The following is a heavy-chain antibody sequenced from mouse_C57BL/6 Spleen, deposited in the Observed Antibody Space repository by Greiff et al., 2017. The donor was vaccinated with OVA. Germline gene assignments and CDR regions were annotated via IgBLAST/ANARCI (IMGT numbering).Heavy chain of an antibody. V-gene: IGHV1-26*01. CDR3: ARGLRLRPFAY. D-gene: IGHD3-2*02. J-gene: IGHJ3*01. CDR1: GYTFTDYY. CDR2: INPNNGGT. Sequence: EVQLQQSGPELVKPGASVKISCKASGYTFTDYYMNWVKQSHGKSLEWIGDINPNNGGTSYNQKFKGKATLTVDKSSSTAYMELRSLTSEDSAVYYCARGLRLRPFAYWGQGTLVTVSA.